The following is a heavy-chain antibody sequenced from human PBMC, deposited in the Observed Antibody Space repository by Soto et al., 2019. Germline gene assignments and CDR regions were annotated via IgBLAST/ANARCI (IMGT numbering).Heavy chain of an antibody. J-gene: IGHJ6*02. CDR2: IYHTGHA. V-gene: IGHV4-4*02. CDR1: GDSITNNHW. D-gene: IGHD3-16*01. CDR3: ASKLGPYYYGLDV. Sequence: KPSETLSLTCTVYGDSITNNHWWTWVRQSPGKGPEMIGEIYHTGHANYNPSLNSRVAISVDKYKNQFSLTLNSVTAADTAVYYCASKLGPYYYGLDVWGQGTTVTVSS.